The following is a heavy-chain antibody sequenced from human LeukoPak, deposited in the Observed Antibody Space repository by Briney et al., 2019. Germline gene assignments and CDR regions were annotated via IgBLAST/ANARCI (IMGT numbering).Heavy chain of an antibody. CDR1: GFTFSSYG. V-gene: IGHV3-33*06. Sequence: PGGSLRLSCAASGFTFSSYGMHWVRQAPGKGLEWVAIIWYDGSNKYYADSVKGRFTISRDNSKNTLYLQMNSLRAEDTAVYYCAKDLTYYYDSSAYYLDYWGQGTLVTVSS. CDR3: AKDLTYYYDSSAYYLDY. CDR2: IWYDGSNK. D-gene: IGHD3-22*01. J-gene: IGHJ4*02.